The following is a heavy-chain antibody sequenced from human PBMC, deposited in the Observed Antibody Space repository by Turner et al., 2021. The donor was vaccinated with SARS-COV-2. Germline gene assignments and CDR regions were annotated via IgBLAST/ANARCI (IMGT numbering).Heavy chain of an antibody. D-gene: IGHD3-10*01. CDR3: ARGKNYYGSGSYYPTHYYYGMDV. Sequence: QVQLVQSGAEVKKPGSSVKVSCKASGGTFSSYAISWVRPAPGQGLEWMGGLIPIPGTANYAQKFQGRVTITADESPSTAYMELSSLRSEDTAVYYCARGKNYYGSGSYYPTHYYYGMDVWGQGTTVTVSS. CDR2: LIPIPGTA. CDR1: GGTFSSYA. V-gene: IGHV1-69*01. J-gene: IGHJ6*02.